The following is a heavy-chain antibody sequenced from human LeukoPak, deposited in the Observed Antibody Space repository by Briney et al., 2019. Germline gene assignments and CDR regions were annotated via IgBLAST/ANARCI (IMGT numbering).Heavy chain of an antibody. J-gene: IGHJ4*02. CDR1: GYTFTSYG. CDR3: ARGSTYYYDSSGYHFDY. D-gene: IGHD3-22*01. CDR2: ISAYNGNT. V-gene: IGHV1-18*01. Sequence: AASVKVSCKASGYTFTSYGISWVRQAPGQGLEGMGWISAYNGNTNYAQKLQGRVTMTTDTSTSTAYMELRSLRSDDTAVYYCARGSTYYYDSSGYHFDYWGQGTLVTVSS.